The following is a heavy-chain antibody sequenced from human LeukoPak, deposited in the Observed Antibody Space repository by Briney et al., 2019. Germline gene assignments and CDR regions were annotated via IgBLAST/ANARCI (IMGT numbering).Heavy chain of an antibody. CDR2: ISSSSNTI. D-gene: IGHD3-22*01. CDR3: ARAATTYYYDTSGYY. V-gene: IGHV3-48*04. J-gene: IGHJ4*02. CDR1: GCTFSSYS. Sequence: GSLRLSCAASGCTFSSYSMNWVRQAPGKGLEWVSYISSSSNTIYYADSVRRRFTISRDNAKNSLYLQMNSLRAEHTAVYYCARAATTYYYDTSGYYWGQGTLVTVSS.